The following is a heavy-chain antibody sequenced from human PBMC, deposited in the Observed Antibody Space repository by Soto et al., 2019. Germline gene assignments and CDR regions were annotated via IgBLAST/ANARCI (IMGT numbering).Heavy chain of an antibody. J-gene: IGHJ3*02. Sequence: GGSLRLSCAASGFTFSSYAMHWVRQAPGKGLEWVAVISYDGSNKYYADSVKGRFTISRDNSKNTLYLQMNSLRAEDTAVYYCAREIFLGNQDRYGITGAFDIWGQGTMVTVSS. D-gene: IGHD3-3*01. CDR1: GFTFSSYA. CDR3: AREIFLGNQDRYGITGAFDI. CDR2: ISYDGSNK. V-gene: IGHV3-30-3*01.